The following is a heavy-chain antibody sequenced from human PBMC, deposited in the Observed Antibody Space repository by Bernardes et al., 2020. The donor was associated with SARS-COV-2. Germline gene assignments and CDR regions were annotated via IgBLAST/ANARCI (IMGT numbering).Heavy chain of an antibody. Sequence: GGSLRLSCEASGLTFSNYWMSWVRQAPGKGLEWVANIKQDASDKYYVDSVKGRFTISRDNAKNSLYLQMNSLRAEDTAVYFCARDGDGYFDYWGQGTLVTVSS. D-gene: IGHD2-21*01. CDR1: GLTFSNYW. CDR2: IKQDASDK. V-gene: IGHV3-7*01. J-gene: IGHJ4*02. CDR3: ARDGDGYFDY.